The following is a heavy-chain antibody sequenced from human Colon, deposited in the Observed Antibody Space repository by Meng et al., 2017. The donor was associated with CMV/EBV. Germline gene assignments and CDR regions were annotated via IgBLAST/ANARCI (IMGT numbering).Heavy chain of an antibody. CDR3: ARALIAVSGTFYFDY. CDR2: ISPHNGDT. D-gene: IGHD6-19*01. CDR1: GYSFTSYA. V-gene: IGHV1-18*01. Sequence: QVQLVQSGAEVKRPGASVEVSCKSSGYSFTSYAINWVRQAPGQGLEWMGWISPHNGDTNYAQKFQGRVTMATDTSTSTAYMELRSLRSDDTGVYYCARALIAVSGTFYFDYWGQGTLVTVSS. J-gene: IGHJ4*02.